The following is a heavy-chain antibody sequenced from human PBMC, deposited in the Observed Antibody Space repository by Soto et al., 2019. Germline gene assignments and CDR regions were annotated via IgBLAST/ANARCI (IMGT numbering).Heavy chain of an antibody. CDR1: GFTFSNYG. Sequence: QVQVVESGGGVVQPGRSLRLSCAASGFTFSNYGMHWARQTPGKGLEWVATIWYDGDNEYYADSVKGRFTVSRDNSKSTIYLQMNSLRAEDTATYYCARGAFPRGSWTFYYAYMDVWGRGTTVTVS. CDR2: IWYDGDNE. J-gene: IGHJ6*03. D-gene: IGHD3-3*01. CDR3: ARGAFPRGSWTFYYAYMDV. V-gene: IGHV3-33*01.